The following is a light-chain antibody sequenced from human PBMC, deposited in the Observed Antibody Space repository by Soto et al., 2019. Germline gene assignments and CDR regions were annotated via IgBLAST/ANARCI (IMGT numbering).Light chain of an antibody. V-gene: IGLV2-14*01. CDR2: EVT. CDR1: SSDIGGYNY. Sequence: QSALTQPASVSGSPGQSITISCTGTSSDIGGYNYVSWYQQHPGKAPKLLIYEVTNRPSGVSNRFSGSKSGNTASLTISGLQADDEADYYCTSYTTSGTRVFGGGTKVTVL. CDR3: TSYTTSGTRV. J-gene: IGLJ3*02.